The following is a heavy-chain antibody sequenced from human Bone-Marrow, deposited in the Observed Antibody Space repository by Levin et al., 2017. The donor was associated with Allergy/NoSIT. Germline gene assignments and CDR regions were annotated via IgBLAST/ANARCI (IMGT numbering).Heavy chain of an antibody. CDR1: GFTFSSYS. D-gene: IGHD4-17*01. V-gene: IGHV3-48*04. CDR2: ISSSSSTI. J-gene: IGHJ6*02. Sequence: GESLKISCAASGFTFSSYSMNWVRQAPGKGLEWVSYISSSSSTIYYADSVKGRFTISRDNAKNSLYLQMNSLRAEDTAVYYCASFLYGDSQYYYYGMDVWGQGTTVTVSS. CDR3: ASFLYGDSQYYYYGMDV.